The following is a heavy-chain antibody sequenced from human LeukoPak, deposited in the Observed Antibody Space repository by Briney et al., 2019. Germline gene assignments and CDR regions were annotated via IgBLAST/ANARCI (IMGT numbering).Heavy chain of an antibody. V-gene: IGHV3-43D*03. Sequence: PGGSLRLSCAASGFTFDDYAMHWVRQAPGKGLEWVSLISWDGGSTYSADSVKGRFTISRDNSKNSLYLQMNSLRAEDTALYYCAKGGLGRAVAQGNGAFDIWGQGTMVTVSS. CDR3: AKGGLGRAVAQGNGAFDI. J-gene: IGHJ3*02. CDR1: GFTFDDYA. CDR2: ISWDGGST. D-gene: IGHD6-19*01.